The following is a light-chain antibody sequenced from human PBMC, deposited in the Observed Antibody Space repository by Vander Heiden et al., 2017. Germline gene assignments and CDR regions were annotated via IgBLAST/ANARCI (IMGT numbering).Light chain of an antibody. V-gene: IGKV3-20*01. J-gene: IGKJ4*01. CDR2: AAS. CDR3: QQYGSSPLT. CDR1: QKVISNY. Sequence: EIVLPQSPGTLSLYPGERATLSCRASQKVISNYLAWFQQQPGQAPRLLIYAASSRATDIPDRFSGSGSGTDFTLTISRLEPDDFAVYYCQQYGSSPLTFGGGTTVEIK.